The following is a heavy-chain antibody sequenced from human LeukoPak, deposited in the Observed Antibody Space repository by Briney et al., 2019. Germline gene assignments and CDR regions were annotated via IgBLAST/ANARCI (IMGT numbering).Heavy chain of an antibody. CDR3: AKDVGTSGGTPFDY. D-gene: IGHD6-19*01. CDR1: GFIFDDFA. CDR2: ISWNSGLV. J-gene: IGHJ4*02. V-gene: IGHV3-9*01. Sequence: QTGGSLRLSCAASGFIFDDFAMHWVRQAPGKGLEWVSSISWNSGLVDYADSVRGRFSITRDNAKNSLYLQIYSLSAEDTAVYYCAKDVGTSGGTPFDYWGQGTLVTVSS.